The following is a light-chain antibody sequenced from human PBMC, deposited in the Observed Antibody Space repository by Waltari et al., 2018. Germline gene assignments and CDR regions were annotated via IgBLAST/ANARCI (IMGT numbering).Light chain of an antibody. V-gene: IGKV3-20*01. CDR1: QSVGRS. CDR2: GAS. Sequence: EIVLTQSPGTLSLSPGEAATLSCRASQSVGRSLVWYQQRPGRAPRLLIYGASSRATGIPDRFTGSGSGTDFSLTISRLEPEDFAVYYCQMYVRLPVTFGQGTKVEI. CDR3: QMYVRLPVT. J-gene: IGKJ1*01.